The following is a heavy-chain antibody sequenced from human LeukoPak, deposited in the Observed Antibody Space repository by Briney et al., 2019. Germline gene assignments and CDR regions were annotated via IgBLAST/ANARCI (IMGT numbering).Heavy chain of an antibody. V-gene: IGHV3-21*01. J-gene: IGHJ4*02. CDR1: GFTFSSYS. D-gene: IGHD3-22*01. Sequence: GGSLRLSCAASGFTFSSYSMNWVRQAPGKGLEWVSSISSSSSYIYYADSVKGRFTISRDNAKNSLYLQMNSLRAEDTAVYYCARGYYDSSGYYSGDYWGQGTLVTVSS. CDR2: ISSSSSYI. CDR3: ARGYYDSSGYYSGDY.